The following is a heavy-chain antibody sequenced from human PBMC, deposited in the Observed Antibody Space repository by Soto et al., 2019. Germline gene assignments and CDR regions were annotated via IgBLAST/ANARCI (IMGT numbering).Heavy chain of an antibody. J-gene: IGHJ6*03. V-gene: IGHV3-23*01. CDR2: ISGSGGST. CDR3: ARQPHVLRFLEWLPGADYYYYYYMDV. D-gene: IGHD3-3*01. Sequence: GGSLRLSCAASGFTFSSYAMSWVRQAPGKGLEWVSAISGSGGSTYYADSVKGRFTISRDNSKNTLYLQVNSLRAEDTAVYYCARQPHVLRFLEWLPGADYYYYYYMDVWGKGTTVTVSS. CDR1: GFTFSSYA.